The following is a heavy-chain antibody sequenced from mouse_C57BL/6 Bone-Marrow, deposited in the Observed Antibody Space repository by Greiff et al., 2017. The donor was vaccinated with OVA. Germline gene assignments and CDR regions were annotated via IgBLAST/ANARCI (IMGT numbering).Heavy chain of an antibody. Sequence: EVKLMESGAELVRPGASVKLSCTASGFNIKDDYMHWVKQRPEQGLEWIGWIDPGNGDTEYASKFQGKATITADTSSNTAYLQLSSLTSEDTAVYYCTSTMVTTSGYWCQGTTLTVTS. CDR1: GFNIKDDY. CDR2: IDPGNGDT. J-gene: IGHJ2*01. V-gene: IGHV14-4*01. CDR3: TSTMVTTSGY. D-gene: IGHD2-2*01.